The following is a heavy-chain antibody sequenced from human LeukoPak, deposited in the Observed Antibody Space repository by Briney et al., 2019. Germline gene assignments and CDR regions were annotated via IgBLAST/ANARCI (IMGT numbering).Heavy chain of an antibody. J-gene: IGHJ4*02. V-gene: IGHV3-23*01. CDR1: GFTFSSYA. CDR2: ISGSGGST. Sequence: PGGSLRLSCAASGFTFSSYAMSWVRQAPGKGLEWVSAISGSGGSTYYADSVKGRFTISRDNSKNTLYLQMNSLRAGDTAVYYCAKAWRGYSYGPFDYWGQGTLVTVSS. D-gene: IGHD5-18*01. CDR3: AKAWRGYSYGPFDY.